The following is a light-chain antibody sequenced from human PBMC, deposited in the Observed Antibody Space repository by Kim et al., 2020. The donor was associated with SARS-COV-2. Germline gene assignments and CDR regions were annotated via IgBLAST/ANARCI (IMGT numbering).Light chain of an antibody. V-gene: IGLV1-40*01. CDR2: GNT. J-gene: IGLJ2*01. CDR1: SSNIGAGYD. CDR3: QSYDRSLSGYVI. Sequence: QSVLTQPPSVSGAPGQRVTISCTGSSSNIGAGYDVHWYQQISGAPPKLLIWGNTNRPSGVPDRFSGSKSGTSGSLAITGLQAEDEADYYCQSYDRSLSGYVIFGGGTQLTVL.